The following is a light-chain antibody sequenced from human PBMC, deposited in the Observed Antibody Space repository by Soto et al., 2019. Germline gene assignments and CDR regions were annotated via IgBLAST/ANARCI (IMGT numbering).Light chain of an antibody. V-gene: IGLV2-14*03. Sequence: QSALTQPASVSGSPGQSITISCTGTSSDVGYYNYVSWYQQHPGKVPKLMIYDVRYRPSGVSDRFSGSKSGNTASLTLIGLQHADEADYYCGSYTSTSTLVFGTGTKLTVL. CDR3: GSYTSTSTLV. J-gene: IGLJ1*01. CDR1: SSDVGYYNY. CDR2: DVR.